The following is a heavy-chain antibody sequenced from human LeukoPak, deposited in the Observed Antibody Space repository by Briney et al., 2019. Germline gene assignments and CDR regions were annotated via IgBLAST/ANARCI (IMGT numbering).Heavy chain of an antibody. Sequence: PGGSLRLSCAASGFTFSNYWMNWVRQAPGKGLEWVSYISSSGSTIYYADSVKGRFTISRDNAKNSLYLQMNSLRAEDTAVYYCARDWIQLWPYYFDYWGQGTLVTVSS. CDR2: ISSSGSTI. J-gene: IGHJ4*02. D-gene: IGHD5-18*01. V-gene: IGHV3-48*04. CDR3: ARDWIQLWPYYFDY. CDR1: GFTFSNYW.